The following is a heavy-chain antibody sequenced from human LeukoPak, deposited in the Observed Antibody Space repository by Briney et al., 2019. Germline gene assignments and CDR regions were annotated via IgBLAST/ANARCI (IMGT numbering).Heavy chain of an antibody. CDR1: GGSFSGYY. CDR2: INHSGST. D-gene: IGHD2-15*01. CDR3: ARGRLGYCSGGSYYPAFDY. J-gene: IGHJ4*02. V-gene: IGHV4-34*01. Sequence: PSETLSLTCAVYGGSFSGYYWSWIRQPPGKGLEWIGEINHSGSTNYNPSLKSRVTISVDTSKNQFSLKLSSVTAADTAVYYCARGRLGYCSGGSYYPAFDYWGQGTLVTVSS.